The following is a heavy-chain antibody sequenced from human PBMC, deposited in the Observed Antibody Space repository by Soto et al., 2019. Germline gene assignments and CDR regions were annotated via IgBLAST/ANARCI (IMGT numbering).Heavy chain of an antibody. J-gene: IGHJ4*02. CDR1: GFTFTSYA. CDR3: ARDNGAYYSHFEY. V-gene: IGHV1-69*06. Sequence: QVQLVQSGAEVKKPGSSVKVSCKASGFTFTSYALSWVRQAPGQGPEWMGGIIPFFGTPNYAQKLQGRVTITADKSTSTFYMDLSGLKSEDTAFYYCARDNGAYYSHFEYWGQGTLVTVSS. CDR2: IIPFFGTP. D-gene: IGHD3-22*01.